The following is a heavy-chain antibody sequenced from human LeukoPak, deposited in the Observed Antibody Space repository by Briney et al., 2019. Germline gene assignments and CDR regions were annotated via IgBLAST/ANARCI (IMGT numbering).Heavy chain of an antibody. CDR1: GDSVASNSAA. V-gene: IGHV6-1*01. CDR3: ARMHSGSYETEGDY. CDR2: TYYRSKWNN. D-gene: IGHD1-26*01. Sequence: TSQTLSLTCAISGDSVASNSAAWNWIRQSPSRGLEWLGRTYYRSKWNNDYAVSVKSRITINPDKSKNQFSLQLKSVTPEDTAVYYCARMHSGSYETEGDYWGQGTLVTVSS. J-gene: IGHJ4*02.